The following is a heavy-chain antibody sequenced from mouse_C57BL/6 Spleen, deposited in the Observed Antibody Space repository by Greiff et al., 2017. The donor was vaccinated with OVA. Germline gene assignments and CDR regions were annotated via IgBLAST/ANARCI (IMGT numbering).Heavy chain of an antibody. CDR1: GFTFSDYY. CDR3: AREAQLGAYFDY. V-gene: IGHV5-16*01. J-gene: IGHJ2*01. Sequence: EVQRVESEGGLVQPGSSMKLSCTASGFTFSDYYMAWVRQVPEKGLEWVANINYDGSSTYYLDSLKSRFIISRDNAKNILYLQMSSLKSEDTATYYCAREAQLGAYFDYWGQGTTLTVSS. D-gene: IGHD4-1*02. CDR2: INYDGSST.